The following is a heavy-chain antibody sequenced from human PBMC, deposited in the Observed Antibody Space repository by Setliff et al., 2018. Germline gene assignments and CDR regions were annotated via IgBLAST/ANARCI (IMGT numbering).Heavy chain of an antibody. CDR1: GYTFTNYG. Sequence: VKVSCKASGYTFTNYGITWVRQAPGQGLEWMGWIRPHNGNTAYAQKFQDRVILTTDTSTTTVYMELRSLRSDDTAVYYCARGIYYFDIMGDPWGQGTLVTV. CDR2: IRPHNGNT. V-gene: IGHV1-18*01. D-gene: IGHD3-22*01. CDR3: ARGIYYFDIMGDP. J-gene: IGHJ5*02.